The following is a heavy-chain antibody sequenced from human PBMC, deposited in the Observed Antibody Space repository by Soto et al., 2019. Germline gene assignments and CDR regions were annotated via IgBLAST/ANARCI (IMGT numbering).Heavy chain of an antibody. CDR2: IYYSGST. CDR1: GGSISSYY. D-gene: IGHD6-13*01. CDR3: ARQARFLFTAYSPQYMDV. J-gene: IGHJ6*03. V-gene: IGHV4-59*08. Sequence: SETLSLTCTVSGGSISSYYWSWIRQPPGKGLEWIGYIYYSGSTNYNPSLKSRVTISVDTSKNQFSLKLSSVTAADTAVYYCARQARFLFTAYSPQYMDVWGKGTTVTVSS.